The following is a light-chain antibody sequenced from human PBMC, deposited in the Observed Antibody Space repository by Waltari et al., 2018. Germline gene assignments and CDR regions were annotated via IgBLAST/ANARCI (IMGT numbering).Light chain of an antibody. CDR2: GAS. V-gene: IGKV3-15*01. CDR1: QSVSSF. CDR3: QQYNDWPPLT. Sequence: EVVMMQSPATLSLSPGERATLSCRASQSVSSFLAWYQQKPGQAPRLLIYGASTRATGIPARFSGSGSGTEFTLTISSLQSEDFAVYYCQQYNDWPPLTFGGGTKVEIK. J-gene: IGKJ4*01.